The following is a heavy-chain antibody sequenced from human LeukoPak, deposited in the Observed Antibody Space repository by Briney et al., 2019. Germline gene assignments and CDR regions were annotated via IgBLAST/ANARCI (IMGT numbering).Heavy chain of an antibody. V-gene: IGHV3-21*01. CDR1: GFTFSSYS. Sequence: GGSLRLSCAASGFTFSSYSMNWVRQAPGKGLEWVSSISSSSSYIYYADSVKGRFTISRDNAKNSLYLQMNGLRAEDTAVYYCARERGYSYGTEELFDYWGQGTLVTVSS. CDR3: ARERGYSYGTEELFDY. D-gene: IGHD5-18*01. CDR2: ISSSSSYI. J-gene: IGHJ4*02.